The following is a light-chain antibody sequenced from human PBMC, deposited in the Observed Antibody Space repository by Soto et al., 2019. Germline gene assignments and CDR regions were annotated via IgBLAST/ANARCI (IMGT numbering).Light chain of an antibody. J-gene: IGKJ5*01. Sequence: EIVLTQAPATLSLTPGERATLSYRASQSISSYLAWYQQKPGQAPRLLIYDTSNRATGIPARFRGSGSGTDFTLAISSLEPEDFAVYYCQQRSNWPITFGQGTRLEIK. CDR3: QQRSNWPIT. CDR1: QSISSY. CDR2: DTS. V-gene: IGKV3-11*01.